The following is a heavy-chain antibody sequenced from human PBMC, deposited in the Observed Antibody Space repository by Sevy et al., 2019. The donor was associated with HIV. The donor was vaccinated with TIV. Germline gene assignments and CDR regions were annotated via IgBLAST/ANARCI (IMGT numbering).Heavy chain of an antibody. J-gene: IGHJ4*02. D-gene: IGHD5-18*01. CDR1: EFTFSSYW. CDR3: ARDNSYGYDY. CDR2: IKQDGSEK. Sequence: GGSLRLSCAASEFTFSSYWKSWVRQAPGKGLEWVANIKQDGSEKYYVDSVKGRFTISRDNAKNSLYLQMNSLRAEDTAVYYCARDNSYGYDYWGQGTLVTVSS. V-gene: IGHV3-7*01.